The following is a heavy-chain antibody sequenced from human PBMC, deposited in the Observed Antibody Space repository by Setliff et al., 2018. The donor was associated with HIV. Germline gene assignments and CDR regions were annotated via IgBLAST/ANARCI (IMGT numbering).Heavy chain of an antibody. Sequence: SVKVSCKASRSTFNSHTITWVRQAPGQGLEWMGRIIPILGTANYAQNFQGRLTITADKSTSTTYMELSSLRSEDTAIYYCARDRVPYSSSPSALDPWGQGTQVTVSS. CDR2: IIPILGTA. J-gene: IGHJ5*02. CDR1: RSTFNSHT. CDR3: ARDRVPYSSSPSALDP. D-gene: IGHD2-2*01. V-gene: IGHV1-69*08.